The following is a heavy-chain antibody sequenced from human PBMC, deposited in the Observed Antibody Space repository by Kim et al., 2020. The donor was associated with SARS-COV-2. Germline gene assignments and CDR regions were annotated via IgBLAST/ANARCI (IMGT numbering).Heavy chain of an antibody. CDR1: GYTFTSYY. J-gene: IGHJ4*02. D-gene: IGHD3-9*01. V-gene: IGHV1-46*01. CDR2: INPSGGST. Sequence: ASVKVSCKASGYTFTSYYMHWVRQAPGQGLEWMGIINPSGGSTSYAQKFQGRVTVTRDTSTSTVYMELSSLRSEDTAVYYCARGRLLRYFDWLSRFDYWGQGTLVTVSS. CDR3: ARGRLLRYFDWLSRFDY.